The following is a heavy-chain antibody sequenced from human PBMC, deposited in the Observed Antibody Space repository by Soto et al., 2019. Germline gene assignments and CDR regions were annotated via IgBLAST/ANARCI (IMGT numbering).Heavy chain of an antibody. Sequence: SVKVSCKASGGTFSSYTISWVRQAPGQGLEWMGRIIPILGIANYAQKFQGRVTITADKSTSTAYMELSSLRSEDTAVYYCARATRVVPAASFPYYYMDVWGKGTTVTVSS. D-gene: IGHD2-2*01. CDR1: GGTFSSYT. CDR2: IIPILGIA. J-gene: IGHJ6*03. V-gene: IGHV1-69*02. CDR3: ARATRVVPAASFPYYYMDV.